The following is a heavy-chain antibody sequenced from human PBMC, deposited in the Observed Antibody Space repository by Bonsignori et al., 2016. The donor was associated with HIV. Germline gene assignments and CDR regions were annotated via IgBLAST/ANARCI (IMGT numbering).Heavy chain of an antibody. D-gene: IGHD5-24*01. J-gene: IGHJ4*02. CDR1: GFTFSSYG. V-gene: IGHV3-30*02. CDR3: AKSRQGWLDLFDY. Sequence: GESLKISCAASGFTFSSYGMHWVRQAPGKGLEWVAFIRYDGSNKYYADSVKGRFTISRDNSKNTLYLQMNSLRAEDTAVYYCAKSRQGWLDLFDYWGQGTLVTVSS. CDR2: IRYDGSNK.